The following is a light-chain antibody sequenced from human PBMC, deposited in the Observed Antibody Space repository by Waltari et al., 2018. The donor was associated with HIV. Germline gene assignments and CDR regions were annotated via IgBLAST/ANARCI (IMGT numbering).Light chain of an antibody. Sequence: SYDLTQPPSVSVSPGHTARITCSGGILPCKYPFWYQQKSGQAPVAVIYEGYKRPSGIPDRFSGSRSGTMATLTISGAQVEDEGDYYCYSTDSSGKGVFGGGTKLTVL. J-gene: IGLJ3*02. CDR1: ILPCKY. CDR2: EGY. CDR3: YSTDSSGKGV. V-gene: IGLV3-10*01.